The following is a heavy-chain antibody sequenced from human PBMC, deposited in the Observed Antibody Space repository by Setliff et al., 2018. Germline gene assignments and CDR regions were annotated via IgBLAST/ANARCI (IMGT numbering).Heavy chain of an antibody. Sequence: ASVKVSCKASGYTFTSYDINWVRQATGQGLEWMGWMNPNSGNTGYAQKFQGRVTMTRNTSISTAYMELSSLRSEDTAVYYCAREAAGRTGSWAVNAFDIWGQGTMVTVSS. CDR2: MNPNSGNT. CDR1: GYTFTSYD. J-gene: IGHJ3*02. V-gene: IGHV1-8*01. CDR3: AREAAGRTGSWAVNAFDI. D-gene: IGHD6-13*01.